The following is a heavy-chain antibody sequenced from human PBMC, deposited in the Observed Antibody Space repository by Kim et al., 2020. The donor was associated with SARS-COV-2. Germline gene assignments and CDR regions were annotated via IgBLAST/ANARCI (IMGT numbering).Heavy chain of an antibody. D-gene: IGHD6-13*01. J-gene: IGHJ4*02. Sequence: SETLSLTCTVSGGSVSSGRYYWSWIHQHPGKGLEWIGFIYYSGSTYYNPSLKSRLTISVDTSKNQFSLKLSSVTAADTAVYYCARGEDYSSSWYLIDYWGQGTLVTVSS. CDR1: GGSVSSGRYY. CDR3: ARGEDYSSSWYLIDY. CDR2: IYYSGST. V-gene: IGHV4-31*03.